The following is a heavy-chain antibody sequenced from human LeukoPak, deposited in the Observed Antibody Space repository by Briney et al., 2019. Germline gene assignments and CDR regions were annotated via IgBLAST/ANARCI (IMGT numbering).Heavy chain of an antibody. J-gene: IGHJ3*02. D-gene: IGHD5-24*01. Sequence: TSETLSLTCTVSGGPFSNYYWNWIRQPPGKGLEWIGYIYYSGSTNYNPSLKSRVTISIDTSKDQFSLRLSSVTAADTAVYYCARIRDGYTEDAFDIWGQGTLVTVSS. CDR3: ARIRDGYTEDAFDI. CDR1: GGPFSNYY. CDR2: IYYSGST. V-gene: IGHV4-59*01.